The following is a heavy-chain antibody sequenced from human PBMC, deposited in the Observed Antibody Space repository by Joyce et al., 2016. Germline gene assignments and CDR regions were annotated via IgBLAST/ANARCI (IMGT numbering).Heavy chain of an antibody. CDR1: GYIFINYG. V-gene: IGHV1-3*05. CDR3: ARELYGGDWDF. CDR2: INTFSGAT. D-gene: IGHD2-21*02. J-gene: IGHJ4*02. Sequence: QVQLVQSGAEEEKPGASVRISCKTSGYIFINYGIHWVRQVPGQRLEWMGWINTFSGATIYPQRFQDRITITRDTSATTVYMELSSLISEDTALYYCARELYGGDWDFWGQGTRFTVSS.